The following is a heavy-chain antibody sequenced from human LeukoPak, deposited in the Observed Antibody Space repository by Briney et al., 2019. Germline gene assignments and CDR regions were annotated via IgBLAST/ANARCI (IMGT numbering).Heavy chain of an antibody. CDR2: ISYDGSNK. V-gene: IGHV3-30-3*01. J-gene: IGHJ4*02. CDR1: GFTFSSYA. Sequence: GGSLRLSCAASGFTFSSYAMHWVRQAPGKGLEWVAVISYDGSNKYYADSVKGRFTISRDNSKNTLYLQMNSLRAEDTAVYYCARADYWGQGTLVTVSS. CDR3: ARADY.